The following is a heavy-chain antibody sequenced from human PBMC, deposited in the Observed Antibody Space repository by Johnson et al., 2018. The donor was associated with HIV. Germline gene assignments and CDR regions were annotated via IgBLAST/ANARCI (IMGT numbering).Heavy chain of an antibody. CDR2: IRYDGSNK. V-gene: IGHV3-30*02. Sequence: QVQLVESGGGVVRPGGSLRLSCAASGFTFSSYAMHWVRQAPGKGLEWVAFIRYDGSNKYYADSVKGRFTISRDNSKNTLYLQMNSLRAEDTAVYYCAKDLEEGQQWLIGAFDIWGQGTMVTVSS. CDR1: GFTFSSYA. J-gene: IGHJ3*02. D-gene: IGHD6-19*01. CDR3: AKDLEEGQQWLIGAFDI.